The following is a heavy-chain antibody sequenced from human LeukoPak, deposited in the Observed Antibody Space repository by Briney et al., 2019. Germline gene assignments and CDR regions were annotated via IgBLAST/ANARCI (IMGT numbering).Heavy chain of an antibody. CDR1: GFSLSTSGVG. D-gene: IGHD5-12*01. Sequence: SGPTLVNPTQTLTLTCTFSGFSLSTSGVGVGWIRQPPGKALEWLAAIYWDDGKPYTPALKSRLAITKETTKNQVVLTMTNMDPVDTATYYCARVPSGYDFDYWGQGTLVTVSS. CDR3: ARVPSGYDFDY. V-gene: IGHV2-5*02. CDR2: IYWDDGK. J-gene: IGHJ4*02.